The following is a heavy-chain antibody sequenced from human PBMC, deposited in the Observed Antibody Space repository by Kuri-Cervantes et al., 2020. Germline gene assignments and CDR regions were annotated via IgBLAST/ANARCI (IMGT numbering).Heavy chain of an antibody. J-gene: IGHJ4*02. CDR3: AKSPRVYYGDYPPDY. D-gene: IGHD4-17*01. CDR2: ISGSGGST. V-gene: IGHV3-23*01. Sequence: GESLKISCAASGFTFSSYAMSWVRQAPGKGLEWVSAISGSGGSTYYADSVKGRFTISRDNSKNTLYLQMNSLRAEDTAVYYCAKSPRVYYGDYPPDYWGQGTLVTVPS. CDR1: GFTFSSYA.